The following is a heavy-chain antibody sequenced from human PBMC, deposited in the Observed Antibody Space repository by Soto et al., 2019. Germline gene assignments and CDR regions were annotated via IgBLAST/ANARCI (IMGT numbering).Heavy chain of an antibody. V-gene: IGHV3-64D*06. CDR3: VKDRFVNY. J-gene: IGHJ4*02. CDR1: GLSFNDYA. D-gene: IGHD3-3*01. Sequence: LRLSCSASGLSFNDYAMHWVRQAAGKGLRYVSSISSNGVSTYYADSVKGRFTISRDNSKNTLYLQMNSLRVEDTAVYYCVKDRFVNYWGQGALVTVSS. CDR2: ISSNGVST.